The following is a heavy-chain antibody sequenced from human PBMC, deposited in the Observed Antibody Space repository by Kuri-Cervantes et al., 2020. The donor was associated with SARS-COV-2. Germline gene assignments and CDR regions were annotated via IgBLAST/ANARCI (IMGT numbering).Heavy chain of an antibody. CDR2: IYHSGST. J-gene: IGHJ3*02. D-gene: IGHD6-6*01. CDR3: ARQAVAVEYSSSSGAFDI. CDR1: GYSISSGYY. Sequence: SQTLSLTCAVSGYSISSGYYWGRIRQPPGKGLEWIGSIYHSGSTYYNPSLKSRVTISVDTSKNQFSLKLSSVTAADTAVYYCARQAVAVEYSSSSGAFDIWGQGTMVTVSS. V-gene: IGHV4-38-2*01.